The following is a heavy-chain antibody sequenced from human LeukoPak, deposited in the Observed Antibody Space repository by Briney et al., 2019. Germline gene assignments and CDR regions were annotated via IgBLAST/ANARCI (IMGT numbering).Heavy chain of an antibody. CDR2: ISSSSSYI. J-gene: IGHJ4*02. CDR1: GFTFSSYS. V-gene: IGHV3-21*01. Sequence: GGSLRLSCAASGFTFSSYSMNWVRQAPGKGLEWVSSISSSSSYIYYADSVKGRFTISRDNAKKTLYLDMNSLRVDDTAIYYCATSRVFDYWGQGILVTVSS. CDR3: ATSRVFDY.